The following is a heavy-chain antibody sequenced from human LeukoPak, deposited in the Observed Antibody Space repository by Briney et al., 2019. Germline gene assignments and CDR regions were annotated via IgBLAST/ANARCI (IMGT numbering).Heavy chain of an antibody. J-gene: IGHJ4*02. CDR1: GDSVSSNSAA. CDR3: AREVQIAVAGIDYFDY. V-gene: IGHV6-1*01. D-gene: IGHD6-19*01. Sequence: SQSLSLTCAISGDSVSSNSAAWNWIRQSPSRGLEWLGRTYYRSKWYNDYAVSVKSRITINPDTSKNQSSLQLNSVTPEDTAVYYCAREVQIAVAGIDYFDYWGQGTLVTVSS. CDR2: TYYRSKWYN.